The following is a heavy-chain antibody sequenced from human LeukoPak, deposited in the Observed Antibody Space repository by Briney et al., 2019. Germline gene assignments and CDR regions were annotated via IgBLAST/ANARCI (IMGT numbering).Heavy chain of an antibody. D-gene: IGHD1-1*01. CDR3: AREDGSRPRTDYYYYGMDV. CDR2: INPNSGGT. CDR1: GYTFTGYY. J-gene: IGHJ6*02. Sequence: ASVKVSCKASGYTFTGYYMHWVRQAPGQGLEWMGWINPNSGGTNYAQKFQGRVTMTRDTSISTAYMELSRLRSDDTAVYYCAREDGSRPRTDYYYYGMDVWGQGTTVTVSS. V-gene: IGHV1-2*02.